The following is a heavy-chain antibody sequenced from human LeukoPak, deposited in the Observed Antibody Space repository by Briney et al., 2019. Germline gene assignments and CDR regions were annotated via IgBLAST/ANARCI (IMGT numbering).Heavy chain of an antibody. V-gene: IGHV4-38-2*02. Sequence: SETLSLTCTVSGYSISSGYYWDWIRQPPGKGLEWIGSIYHSGSTYYNPSLKSRVTISVDTSKNQFSLKLSSVTAADTAVYYCARTRDGYNYGGPFDYWGQGTLVTVSS. J-gene: IGHJ4*02. CDR1: GYSISSGYY. CDR3: ARTRDGYNYGGPFDY. D-gene: IGHD5-24*01. CDR2: IYHSGST.